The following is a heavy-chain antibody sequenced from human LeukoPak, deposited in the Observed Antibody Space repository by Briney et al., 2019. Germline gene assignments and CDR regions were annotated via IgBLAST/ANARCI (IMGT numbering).Heavy chain of an antibody. CDR3: ARLQTSYRDGYNFNYFDF. J-gene: IGHJ4*02. CDR1: GFTFSNAW. D-gene: IGHD5-24*01. V-gene: IGHV3-48*02. CDR2: ISIGSDTI. Sequence: GGSLRLSCAASGFTFSNAWMNWVRQAPGKGLEWVSYISIGSDTIYYADSVKGRFSISRDNAENSLYLQMNSLRDEDTAVYYCARLQTSYRDGYNFNYFDFWGQGTLVTVSS.